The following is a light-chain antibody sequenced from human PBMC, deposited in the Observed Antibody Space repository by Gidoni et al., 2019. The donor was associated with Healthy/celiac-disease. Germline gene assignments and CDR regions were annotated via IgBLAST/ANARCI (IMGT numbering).Light chain of an antibody. CDR1: QSVLYSSNNKNY. J-gene: IGKJ1*01. Sequence: DIVMTQSPDSLAVSLGKRATINCKSSQSVLYSSNNKNYLAWYQHKPGQPPKLLIYWASTRESGVPDRFSGSGSGTDFTLTISSLQAEDVAFYYCQQYYSTPRTFGQGTKVEIK. CDR3: QQYYSTPRT. CDR2: WAS. V-gene: IGKV4-1*01.